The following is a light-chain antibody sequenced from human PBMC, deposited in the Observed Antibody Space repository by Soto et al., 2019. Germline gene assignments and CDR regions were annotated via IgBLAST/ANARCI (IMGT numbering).Light chain of an antibody. CDR2: GAS. CDR3: QRYNRWPLA. Sequence: IMLKQSPGTLSLTPGERATLSCRASQSVSSSYLAWYQQKPGQAPRLLIYGASSRATGIPDRFSGSGSGTDFTLTINSLQSEDFAVYYCQRYNRWPLAFGGGTKVDIK. CDR1: QSVSSSY. V-gene: IGKV3-20*01. J-gene: IGKJ4*01.